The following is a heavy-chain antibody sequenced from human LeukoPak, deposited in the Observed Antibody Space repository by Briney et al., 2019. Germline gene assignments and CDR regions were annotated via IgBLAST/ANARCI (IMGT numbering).Heavy chain of an antibody. J-gene: IGHJ4*02. V-gene: IGHV3-33*01. D-gene: IGHD6-13*01. CDR2: IWYDGSNK. CDR1: GFTFSSYG. CDR3: ARATAAGRTKGTFDY. Sequence: PGGSLRLSCAASGFTFSSYGMHWVRQAPGKGLEWVAVIWYDGSNKYYADSVKGRFTISRDNSKNTLYLQMNSLRAEDTAVYYCARATAAGRTKGTFDYWGQGTLVTVSS.